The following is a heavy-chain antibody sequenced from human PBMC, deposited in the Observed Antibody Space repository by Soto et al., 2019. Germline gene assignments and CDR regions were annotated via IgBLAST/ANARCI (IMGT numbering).Heavy chain of an antibody. CDR3: AREDYYGSGSARYYYGMDV. V-gene: IGHV1-69*13. Sequence: SVKVSFKASGGTFSSYAISWVRQAPGQGLEWMGGIIPIFGTANYAQKFQGRVTITADESTSTAYMELSSLRSEDTAVYYCAREDYYGSGSARYYYGMDVWGQGTTVTVSS. CDR2: IIPIFGTA. CDR1: GGTFSSYA. D-gene: IGHD3-10*01. J-gene: IGHJ6*02.